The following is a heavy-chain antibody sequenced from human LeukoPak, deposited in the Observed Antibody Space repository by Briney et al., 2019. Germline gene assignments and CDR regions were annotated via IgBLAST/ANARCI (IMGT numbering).Heavy chain of an antibody. J-gene: IGHJ4*02. Sequence: ASVTVSCKPSGYTFTNYGISWMRQAPGQGLEWMGWISAYNGNTNYAQKVQGRVTMTTDTSTSTAYMELRSLRSDDTAVYYCARVGVYCSGDSCFDYWGQGTLVTVSS. D-gene: IGHD2-15*01. CDR1: GYTFTNYG. CDR2: ISAYNGNT. CDR3: ARVGVYCSGDSCFDY. V-gene: IGHV1-18*01.